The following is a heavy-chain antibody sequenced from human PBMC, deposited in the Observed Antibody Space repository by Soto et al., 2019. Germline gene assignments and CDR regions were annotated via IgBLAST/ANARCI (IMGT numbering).Heavy chain of an antibody. V-gene: IGHV3-30*18. CDR1: GFTFSTYG. D-gene: IGHD5-12*01. CDR3: AKDWGEYNGYGGYFDY. J-gene: IGHJ4*02. Sequence: QVQLVESGGGVVQPGRSLRLSCAASGFTFSTYGIHWVRQAPGKGLEWVAVISHDGSHKYYADSVKGRFTISRDNSKNTVYMQRNSLRAEDRAVYYWAKDWGEYNGYGGYFDYWGQGTLVTVSS. CDR2: ISHDGSHK.